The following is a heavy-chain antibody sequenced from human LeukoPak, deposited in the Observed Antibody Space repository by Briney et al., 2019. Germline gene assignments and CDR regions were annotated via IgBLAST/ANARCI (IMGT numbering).Heavy chain of an antibody. Sequence: GGSLRLSCAASGFTFSSYAMSWVRQAPGKGLEWVSGINWNGGSTGYADSVKGRFTISRDNAKKSLYLQMNSLRVEDTALYYCARHGTNRVVPAAIDHWGQGTLVTVSS. V-gene: IGHV3-20*04. CDR2: INWNGGST. J-gene: IGHJ4*02. CDR3: ARHGTNRVVPAAIDH. CDR1: GFTFSSYA. D-gene: IGHD2-2*01.